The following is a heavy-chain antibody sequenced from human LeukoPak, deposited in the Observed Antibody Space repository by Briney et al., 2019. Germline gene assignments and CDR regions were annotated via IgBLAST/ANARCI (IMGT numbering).Heavy chain of an antibody. CDR2: IYYSGST. J-gene: IGHJ4*02. V-gene: IGHV4-59*12. CDR1: GGSISSYY. CDR3: ARGAFFQQWLAPFDY. Sequence: SETLSLTCTVSGGSISSYYWSWIRQPPGKGLEGIGYIYYSGSTTYNPSLKSRVTISVDTSKNQFSLNLSSVTAADTAVYYCARGAFFQQWLAPFDYWGQGTLVTVSS. D-gene: IGHD6-19*01.